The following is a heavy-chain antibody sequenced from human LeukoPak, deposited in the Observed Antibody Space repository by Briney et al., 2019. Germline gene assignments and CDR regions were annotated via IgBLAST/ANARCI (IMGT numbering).Heavy chain of an antibody. D-gene: IGHD2-15*01. Sequence: SQTLSLTCTVSGGSISSGSYYWSWIRQPAGKGLEWIGRIYTSGSTNYNPSLKSRITISVDTSKNQFSLKLSSVTAADTAVYYCARNSCPSGSCYDNRGYFDYWGQGTLVTVSS. CDR1: GGSISSGSYY. V-gene: IGHV4-61*02. CDR2: IYTSGST. CDR3: ARNSCPSGSCYDNRGYFDY. J-gene: IGHJ4*02.